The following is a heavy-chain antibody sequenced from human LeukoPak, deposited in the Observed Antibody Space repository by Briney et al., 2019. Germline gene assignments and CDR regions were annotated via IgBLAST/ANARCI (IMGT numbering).Heavy chain of an antibody. CDR2: ISSSSSYI. Sequence: GSLRLSCAASGFTFSSYSMNWVRQAPGRGLEWVSSISSSSSYIYYADSVKGRFTISRDNAKNSLYLQMNSLRAEDTAVYYCARGRIAAAGRVDYWGQGTLVAVSS. V-gene: IGHV3-21*01. CDR1: GFTFSSYS. D-gene: IGHD6-13*01. J-gene: IGHJ4*02. CDR3: ARGRIAAAGRVDY.